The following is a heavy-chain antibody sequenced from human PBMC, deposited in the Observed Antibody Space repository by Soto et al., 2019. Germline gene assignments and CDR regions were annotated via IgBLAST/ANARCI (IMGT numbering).Heavy chain of an antibody. CDR1: GFTFSSYW. Sequence: PGGSLRLSCAASGFTFSSYWMHWVRQPPGKGLVWVSRIDTDGSSTSYADSVKGRFTISRDNAKNSLYLQMNSLRDEDTAVYYCARETSTYYYDSSAYLGFDYWGQGTLVTVSS. J-gene: IGHJ4*02. V-gene: IGHV3-74*01. CDR3: ARETSTYYYDSSAYLGFDY. D-gene: IGHD3-22*01. CDR2: IDTDGSST.